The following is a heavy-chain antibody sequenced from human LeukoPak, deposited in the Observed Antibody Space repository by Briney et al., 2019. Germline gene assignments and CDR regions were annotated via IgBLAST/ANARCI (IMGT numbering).Heavy chain of an antibody. J-gene: IGHJ5*02. Sequence: GRSLRLSCAASGFTFGSYAMHWVRQAPGKGLEWVAVISYDGSNKYYADSVKGRFTISRDNSKNTLYLQMNSLRAEDTVVYYCARIPRRWELQVAWFDPWGQGTLVTVSS. V-gene: IGHV3-30-3*01. CDR3: ARIPRRWELQVAWFDP. CDR2: ISYDGSNK. D-gene: IGHD1-26*01. CDR1: GFTFGSYA.